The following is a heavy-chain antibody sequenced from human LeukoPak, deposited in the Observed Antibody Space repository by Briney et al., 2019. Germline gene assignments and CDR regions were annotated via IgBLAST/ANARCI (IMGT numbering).Heavy chain of an antibody. Sequence: PGRSLRLSCAASGFTFSSYAMHWVRQAPGKGLEWVTVISYDGINKYYADSVKGRFTISRDNSKNTLYLQMNSLRVEDTAVYYCARDSMVAYCGGDCLTWGQGTLVTVSS. CDR2: ISYDGINK. J-gene: IGHJ4*02. D-gene: IGHD2-21*02. V-gene: IGHV3-30*14. CDR3: ARDSMVAYCGGDCLT. CDR1: GFTFSSYA.